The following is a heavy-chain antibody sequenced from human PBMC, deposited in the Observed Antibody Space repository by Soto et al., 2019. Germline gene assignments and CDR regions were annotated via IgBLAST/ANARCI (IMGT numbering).Heavy chain of an antibody. CDR1: GFTFSSYG. V-gene: IGHV3-30*18. Sequence: QVQLVESGGGVVQPGRSLRLSCAASGFTFSSYGMHWVRQAPGKGLEWVAVISYDGSNKYYADSVKGRFTISRDNSKNSLYLQMNSLSAEDTAVYYCAKGTYDFSFDPWGQGTLVTVSS. CDR2: ISYDGSNK. D-gene: IGHD3-3*01. CDR3: AKGTYDFSFDP. J-gene: IGHJ5*02.